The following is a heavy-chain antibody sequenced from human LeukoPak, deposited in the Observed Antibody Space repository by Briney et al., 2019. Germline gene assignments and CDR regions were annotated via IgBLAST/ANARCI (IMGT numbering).Heavy chain of an antibody. J-gene: IGHJ6*03. Sequence: SETLSLTCTVSGGSISSSSYYWGWIRQPPGKGLEWIGSIYYSGSTYYNPSLKSRVTISVDTSKNQFSLKLSSVTAADTAVYYCARDRPRLRGYSYGYYYYMDVWGKGTTVIVSS. CDR1: GGSISSSSYY. CDR3: ARDRPRLRGYSYGYYYYMDV. D-gene: IGHD5-18*01. V-gene: IGHV4-39*07. CDR2: IYYSGST.